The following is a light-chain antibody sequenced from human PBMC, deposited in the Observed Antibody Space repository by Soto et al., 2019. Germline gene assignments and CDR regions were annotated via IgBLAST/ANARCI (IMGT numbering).Light chain of an antibody. V-gene: IGKV1-5*03. CDR1: QTISSW. CDR3: QHYNSYSEA. J-gene: IGKJ1*01. Sequence: DIQMTQSPSTLSGSVGDRVTITCRASQTISSWLAWYQQKQGKAPKIXIYKASTLKSGVPSRFSGSGAGTECTLTISSLQPDDVETDYCQHYNSYSEAFGQGTKVDIK. CDR2: KAS.